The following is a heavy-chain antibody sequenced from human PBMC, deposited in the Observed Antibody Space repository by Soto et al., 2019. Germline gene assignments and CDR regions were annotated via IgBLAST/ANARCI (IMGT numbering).Heavy chain of an antibody. J-gene: IGHJ6*03. CDR1: GDSISTSSSYY. D-gene: IGHD3-3*01. Sequence: SEPLSLTCTVSGDSISTSSSYYWGWIRQPPGKGLEWIANMYYSGSTYYNPSLKSRVTISLETSKNQFSLKLSSVTAAVTAVYYCARIKIVGILTYYMDVWGKGTTVTVSS. V-gene: IGHV4-39*01. CDR3: ARIKIVGILTYYMDV. CDR2: MYYSGST.